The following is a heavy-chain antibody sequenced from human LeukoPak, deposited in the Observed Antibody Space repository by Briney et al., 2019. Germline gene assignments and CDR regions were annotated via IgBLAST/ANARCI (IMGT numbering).Heavy chain of an antibody. D-gene: IGHD3-22*01. CDR3: AKGITMIVVATFDY. CDR1: GFTFSSYG. Sequence: GSLRLSCAASGFTFSSYGMSWVRQAPGKGLEWVSAISGSGGSTYYADSVKGRFTISRDNSKNTLYLQMNSLRAEDTAVYYCAKGITMIVVATFDYWGQGTLVTVSS. CDR2: ISGSGGST. J-gene: IGHJ4*02. V-gene: IGHV3-23*01.